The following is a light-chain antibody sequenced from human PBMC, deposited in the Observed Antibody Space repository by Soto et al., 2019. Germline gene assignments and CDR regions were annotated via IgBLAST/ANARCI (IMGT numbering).Light chain of an antibody. CDR2: DAS. CDR3: QQYSDFLIS. J-gene: IGKJ3*01. V-gene: IGKV1-5*01. CDR1: QSISRS. Sequence: DLQMTQSPSTLSASVGDRVTITCRASQSISRSLAWYQQKPGKAPNLLIYDASSLEVGVPSRFSGSGFGTEFTLTITNLQPADFATYYCQQYSDFLISFGPGTTVDFK.